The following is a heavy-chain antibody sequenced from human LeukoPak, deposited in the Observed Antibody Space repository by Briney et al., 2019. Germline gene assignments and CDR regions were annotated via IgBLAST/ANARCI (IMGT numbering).Heavy chain of an antibody. Sequence: PSETLSLTCTVSGGSISSHYWSWIRQPPGKGLEWTGYIYYSGSTNYNPSLKSRVTISVDTSKNQFSLKLSSVTAADTAVYYCAREHRVSFDYWGQGTLVTVSS. CDR2: IYYSGST. D-gene: IGHD1-14*01. CDR1: GGSISSHY. CDR3: AREHRVSFDY. V-gene: IGHV4-59*11. J-gene: IGHJ4*02.